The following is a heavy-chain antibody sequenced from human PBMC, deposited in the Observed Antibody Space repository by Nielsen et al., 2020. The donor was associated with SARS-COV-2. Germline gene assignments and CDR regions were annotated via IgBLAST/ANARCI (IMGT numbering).Heavy chain of an antibody. CDR3: ASRIVAAFDF. D-gene: IGHD1-26*01. CDR1: GYTFSHYS. Sequence: ASVKVSCKASGYTFSHYSLHWVRQAPGQGLQWMGWINGGDGNTKYSQEFQGRLTITRDTSASTVYMALSSLRSEDTAIYYCASRIVAAFDFWGQGILLAVSS. V-gene: IGHV1-3*01. CDR2: INGGDGNT. J-gene: IGHJ4*02.